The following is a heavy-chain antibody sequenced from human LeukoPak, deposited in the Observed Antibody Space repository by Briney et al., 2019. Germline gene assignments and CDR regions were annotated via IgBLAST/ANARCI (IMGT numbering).Heavy chain of an antibody. Sequence: SETLSLTCAVYGGSISSYYWSWIRQPPGKGLEWIGYIYYSGSTNYNPSLKSRVTISVDTSKNQFSLKLSSVTAADTAVYYCARTPMMVVADADWYFDLWGRGTLVTVSS. V-gene: IGHV4-59*12. D-gene: IGHD2-15*01. CDR2: IYYSGST. J-gene: IGHJ2*01. CDR3: ARTPMMVVADADWYFDL. CDR1: GGSISSYY.